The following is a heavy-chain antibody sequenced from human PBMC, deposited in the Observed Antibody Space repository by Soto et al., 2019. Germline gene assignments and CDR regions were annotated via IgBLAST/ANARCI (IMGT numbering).Heavy chain of an antibody. Sequence: GVLRLSCAASGFTVSSNYMSWVRQAPGKGLEWVSVIYSGGSTYYADSVKGRFTISRDNSKNTLYLQMNSLRAEDTAVYYCQAYCSSTSCYGYYYYYGMDVWGQGTTVTVSS. J-gene: IGHJ6*02. V-gene: IGHV3-53*01. CDR1: GFTVSSNY. D-gene: IGHD2-2*01. CDR3: QAYCSSTSCYGYYYYYGMDV. CDR2: IYSGGST.